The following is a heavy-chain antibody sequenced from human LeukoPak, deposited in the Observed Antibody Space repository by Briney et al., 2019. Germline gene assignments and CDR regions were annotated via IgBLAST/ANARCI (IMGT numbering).Heavy chain of an antibody. CDR1: GGTFSSYA. V-gene: IGHV1-69*13. Sequence: ASVKVSCKASGGTFSSYAISWVRQAPGQGLEWMGGIIPIFGTANYAQKFQGRVTITGDESTSTAYMELSSLRSEDTAVYYCARAKKLRFLEWSDEYYYGMDVWGQGTTVTVSS. CDR2: IIPIFGTA. D-gene: IGHD3-3*01. CDR3: ARAKKLRFLEWSDEYYYGMDV. J-gene: IGHJ6*02.